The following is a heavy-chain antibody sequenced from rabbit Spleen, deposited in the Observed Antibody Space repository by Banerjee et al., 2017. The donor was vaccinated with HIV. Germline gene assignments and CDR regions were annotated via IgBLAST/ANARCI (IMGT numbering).Heavy chain of an antibody. CDR1: RFDFSTYS. Sequence: QLVESGGGLVRPGGSLKLSCKASRFDFSTYSMSWVRQAPGKGLEWIGYIVPIFGVTYYANWVNGRFTISSHNAQNTLYLEMNSLTAADTATYFCARDTGTSFSSYGMDLWGPGTLVTVS. CDR3: ARDTGTSFSSYGMDL. V-gene: IGHV1S7*01. CDR2: IVPIFGVT. D-gene: IGHD7-1*01. J-gene: IGHJ6*01.